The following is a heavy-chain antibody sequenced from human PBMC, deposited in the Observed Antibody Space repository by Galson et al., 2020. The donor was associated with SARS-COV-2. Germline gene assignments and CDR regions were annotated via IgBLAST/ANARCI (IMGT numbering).Heavy chain of an antibody. J-gene: IGHJ4*02. V-gene: IGHV5-51*01. CDR1: GYSFTNYW. CDR3: ARHGASSGWYEGIDY. D-gene: IGHD6-19*01. Sequence: GESLKISCQGSGYSFTNYWIGWVRQMPGKGLEWLGIIYPDDSVTIYSPSFQGQVTISADKSISTAFLQWSSLKASDTAMYYCARHGASSGWYEGIDYWGQGTLVTVSS. CDR2: IYPDDSVT.